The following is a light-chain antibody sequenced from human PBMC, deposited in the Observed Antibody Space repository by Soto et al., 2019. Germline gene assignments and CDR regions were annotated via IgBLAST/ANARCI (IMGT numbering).Light chain of an antibody. CDR1: NSDIGAYNY. V-gene: IGLV2-14*01. CDR3: NSYSSTSTVV. CDR2: DVS. Sequence: QSVLTQPASVSGSPGQSITISCTGTNSDIGAYNYVSWYQQHPGKVPKLMIYDVSNRPSGVSNRFSGSKSGNMASLTISGLQAEDEADYYCNSYSSTSTVVFGGGTQLTVL. J-gene: IGLJ2*01.